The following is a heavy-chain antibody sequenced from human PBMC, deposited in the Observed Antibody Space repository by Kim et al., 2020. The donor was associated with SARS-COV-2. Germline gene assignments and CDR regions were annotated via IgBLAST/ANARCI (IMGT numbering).Heavy chain of an antibody. Sequence: GGSLRLSCAASGFTVSNNYMSWVRQAPGKGLEWVSVIYSGGSTYDEDSVKGRFTISRDTSKNTLYLQMNSLRAEDTAVYYCARDCGGSCYSVSRFLFDFRGQGTLVTVSS. CDR3: ARDCGGSCYSVSRFLFDF. D-gene: IGHD2-15*01. CDR1: GFTVSNNY. CDR2: IYSGGST. V-gene: IGHV3-66*01. J-gene: IGHJ4*02.